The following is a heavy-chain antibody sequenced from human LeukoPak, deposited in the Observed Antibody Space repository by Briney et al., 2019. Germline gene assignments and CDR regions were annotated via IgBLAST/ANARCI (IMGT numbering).Heavy chain of an antibody. D-gene: IGHD5-24*01. V-gene: IGHV4-30-4*01. J-gene: IGHJ4*02. CDR3: ARVRRWPHYSDY. Sequence: SETLSLTCTVSGGSISSGDYYWSWIRQPPGTGLEWIGYIYYSGSTYYNPSLKSRVTISVDTSKNQFSLKLSSVTAADTAVYYCARVRRWPHYSDYWGQGTLVTVSS. CDR1: GGSISSGDYY. CDR2: IYYSGST.